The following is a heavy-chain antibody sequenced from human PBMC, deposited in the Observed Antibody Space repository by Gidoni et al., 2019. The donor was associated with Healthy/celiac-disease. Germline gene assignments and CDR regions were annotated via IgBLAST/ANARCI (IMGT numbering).Heavy chain of an antibody. CDR3: AKDLYYYDSSVDPLFDY. V-gene: IGHV3-23*01. D-gene: IGHD3-22*01. Sequence: EVQLLESGGGLVQPGGSLRLSCAASGCTCSSYAMSWVRQAPGKGLEWVSALSGSGGSTYYADSVKGRFTISRDNSKNTLYLQMNSLRAADTAVSYCAKDLYYYDSSVDPLFDYWGQGTLVTVSS. J-gene: IGHJ4*02. CDR2: LSGSGGST. CDR1: GCTCSSYA.